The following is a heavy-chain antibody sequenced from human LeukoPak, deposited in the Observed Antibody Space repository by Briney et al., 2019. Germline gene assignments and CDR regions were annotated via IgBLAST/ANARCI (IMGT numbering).Heavy chain of an antibody. CDR3: ARHRWTDLAYFDYMDV. CDR1: GYRFTSYW. CDR2: IYPGDSET. Sequence: GESLKISCKGSGYRFTSYWIGWVRQMPGKDLEWMGIIYPGDSETRYSPSFQGQVTISADKSISTAYLQWSSLKASDTAMYYCARHRWTDLAYFDYMDVWGKGTTITVSS. J-gene: IGHJ6*03. D-gene: IGHD3/OR15-3a*01. V-gene: IGHV5-51*01.